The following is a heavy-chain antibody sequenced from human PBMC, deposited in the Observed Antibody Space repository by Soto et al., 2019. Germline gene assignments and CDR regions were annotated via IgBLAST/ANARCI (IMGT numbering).Heavy chain of an antibody. D-gene: IGHD3-3*01. J-gene: IGHJ3*02. Sequence: PSETLSLTCTVSGGSISSGGYYWSWIRQHPGKGLEWIGYIYYSGSTYYNPSLKSRATISVDTSKNQFSLKLSSVTAADTAVYYCARMAHYEDFTNNAFDIWGQGTMVTVSS. CDR1: GGSISSGGYY. V-gene: IGHV4-31*03. CDR2: IYYSGST. CDR3: ARMAHYEDFTNNAFDI.